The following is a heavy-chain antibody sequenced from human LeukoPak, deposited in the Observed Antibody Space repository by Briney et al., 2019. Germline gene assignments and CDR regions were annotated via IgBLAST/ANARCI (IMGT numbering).Heavy chain of an antibody. V-gene: IGHV4-34*01. J-gene: IGHJ4*02. Sequence: PSETLSLTCAVYSGSFSGYYWSWIRQPPGKGLEWIGEINHSGSTNYNPSLKSRVTISVDTSKNQFSLKLSSVTAADTAVYYCAREGYSYGYVDYWGQGTLVTVSS. CDR3: AREGYSYGYVDY. D-gene: IGHD5-18*01. CDR1: SGSFSGYY. CDR2: INHSGST.